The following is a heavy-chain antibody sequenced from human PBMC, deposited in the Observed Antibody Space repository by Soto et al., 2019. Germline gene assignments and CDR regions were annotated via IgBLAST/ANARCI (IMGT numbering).Heavy chain of an antibody. Sequence: GGSLRLSCAASGFTVSSNYMSWVRQAPGKGLEWVSSISGSGFKKYYADSVKGRFTISRDNSKSTVYLELNNLSAEDTAVYHCAKNQGVELVPLATVDCFDPWGQGSVVTVSS. D-gene: IGHD1-26*01. J-gene: IGHJ5*02. CDR1: GFTVSSNY. CDR3: AKNQGVELVPLATVDCFDP. CDR2: ISGSGFKK. V-gene: IGHV3-23*01.